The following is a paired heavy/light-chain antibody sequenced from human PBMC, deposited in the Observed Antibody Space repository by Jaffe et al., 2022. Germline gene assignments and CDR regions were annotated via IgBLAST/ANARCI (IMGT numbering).Light chain of an antibody. V-gene: IGKV1-5*03. CDR3: QQSGT. J-gene: IGKJ1*01. CDR1: QSISSW. CDR2: KAS. Sequence: DIQMTQSPSTLSASVGDRVTITCRASQSISSWLAWYQQKPGKAPKLLIYKASSLESGVPSRFSGSGSGTEFTLTISSLQPDDFATYYCQQSGTFGQGTKVEIK.
Heavy chain of an antibody. Sequence: EVQLVESGGGVVRPGGSLRLSCAASGFTFDDYGMSWVRQAPGKGLEWVSGINWNGGSTGYADSVKGRFTISRDNAKNSLYLQMNSLRAEDTALYHCARVKCSSTSCSMPPSRSHNWFDPWGQGTLVTVSS. J-gene: IGHJ5*02. CDR1: GFTFDDYG. CDR3: ARVKCSSTSCSMPPSRSHNWFDP. D-gene: IGHD2-2*01. V-gene: IGHV3-20*01. CDR2: INWNGGST.